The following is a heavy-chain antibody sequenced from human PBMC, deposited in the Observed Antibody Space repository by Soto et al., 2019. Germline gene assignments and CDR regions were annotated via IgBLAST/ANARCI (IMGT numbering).Heavy chain of an antibody. CDR2: MNPNSGNT. CDR3: ARGIHGTIFGVALTKRYYMDV. Sequence: QVQLVQSGTEVMKPGASVKVSCKASGYTFTNYDVNWVRRATGQGLEWMGWMNPNSGNTGYAQKFRDRITMTRNTYINTAYMELASLRSEDTAVYYCARGIHGTIFGVALTKRYYMDVWGKGTTVTVS. J-gene: IGHJ6*03. CDR1: GYTFTNYD. D-gene: IGHD3-3*01. V-gene: IGHV1-8*01.